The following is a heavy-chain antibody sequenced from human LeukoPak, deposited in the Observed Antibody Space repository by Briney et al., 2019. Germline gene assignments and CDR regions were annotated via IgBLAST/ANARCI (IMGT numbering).Heavy chain of an antibody. Sequence: AGGSLRLSCAASGFTFSSYDMHWVRQATGKGLEWVSAIGTAGDTYYPGSVKGRFTISRENAKNSLYLQMNSLRAGDTAVYYCARATRLMGATTFAFDIWGQGTMVTVSS. D-gene: IGHD1-26*01. V-gene: IGHV3-13*01. CDR1: GFTFSSYD. CDR3: ARATRLMGATTFAFDI. CDR2: IGTAGDT. J-gene: IGHJ3*02.